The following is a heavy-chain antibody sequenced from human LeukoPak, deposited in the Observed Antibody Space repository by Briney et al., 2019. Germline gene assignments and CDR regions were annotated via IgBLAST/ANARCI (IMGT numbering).Heavy chain of an antibody. D-gene: IGHD5-12*01. CDR1: GYTFTGYY. CDR3: ARGQRVSGYDSMANY. V-gene: IGHV1-69*13. CDR2: IIPIFGTA. J-gene: IGHJ4*02. Sequence: ASVKVSCKASGYTFTGYYMHWVRQAPGQGLEWMGGIIPIFGTANYAQKFQGRVTITADESTSTAYMELSSLRSEDTAVYYCARGQRVSGYDSMANYWGQGTLVTVSS.